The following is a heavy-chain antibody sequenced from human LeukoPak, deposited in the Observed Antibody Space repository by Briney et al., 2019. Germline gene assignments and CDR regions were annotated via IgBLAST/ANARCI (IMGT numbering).Heavy chain of an antibody. V-gene: IGHV5-51*01. D-gene: IGHD6-13*01. CDR2: IYPDDSDT. Sequence: GASLKISCKGSGYSFTTYWIGWVRQMPGKGLEWMGIIYPDDSDTRYSPSFQGQVTISADKSISTAYLQWSSLRASDTAMYYCARSSSNYNYWGQGTLVTVSS. CDR3: ARSSSNYNY. CDR1: GYSFTTYW. J-gene: IGHJ4*02.